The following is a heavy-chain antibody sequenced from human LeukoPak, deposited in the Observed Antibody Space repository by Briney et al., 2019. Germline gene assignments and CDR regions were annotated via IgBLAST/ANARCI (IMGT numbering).Heavy chain of an antibody. J-gene: IGHJ4*02. D-gene: IGHD3-10*01. CDR2: ISYDGSNK. CDR3: ARADSLGNYYDV. CDR1: GFTFSSYA. Sequence: GGSLRLSCAASGFTFSSYAMHWVRQAPGKGLEWVAVISYDGSNKYYADTVKGRFTISRDNSKNTLYLQMNSLRAEDTAVYFCARADSLGNYYDVWGQGTLVTVSS. V-gene: IGHV3-30-3*01.